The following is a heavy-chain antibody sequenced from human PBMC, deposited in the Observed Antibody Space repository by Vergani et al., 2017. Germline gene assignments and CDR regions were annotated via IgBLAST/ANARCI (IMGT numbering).Heavy chain of an antibody. CDR3: ARAEYYDFWSGYSSHYYYGMDV. CDR1: GYTFTSYG. V-gene: IGHV1-18*01. J-gene: IGHJ6*02. CDR2: ISAYNGNT. D-gene: IGHD3-3*01. Sequence: QVQLVQSGAEVKKPGASVKVSCKASGYTFTSYGISWVRQAPGQGLEWMGWISAYNGNTNYAQKLQGRVTMTTDTSTSTAYMELRRLRSDDTAVYYCARAEYYDFWSGYSSHYYYGMDVWGQGTTVTVSS.